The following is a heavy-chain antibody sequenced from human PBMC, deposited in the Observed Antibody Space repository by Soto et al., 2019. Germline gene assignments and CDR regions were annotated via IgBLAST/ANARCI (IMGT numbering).Heavy chain of an antibody. CDR2: IIPILGIA. D-gene: IGHD2-15*01. V-gene: IGHV1-69*02. Sequence: GASVKVSCKASGGTSSSYTISWVRQAPGQGLEWMGRIIPILGIANYAQKFQGRVTITADKSTSTAYMELSSLRSEDTAVYYCASGGYCSGGSCYPGAFDIWGQGTMVTVSS. CDR3: ASGGYCSGGSCYPGAFDI. J-gene: IGHJ3*02. CDR1: GGTSSSYT.